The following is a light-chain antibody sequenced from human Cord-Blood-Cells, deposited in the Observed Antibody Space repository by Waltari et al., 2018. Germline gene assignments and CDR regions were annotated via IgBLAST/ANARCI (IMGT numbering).Light chain of an antibody. Sequence: QSALTQPASVSGSPGQSITISCTGTSSDVGGYNYGSWYQQHPGKAPKLMIYEVSNRPSGVSNRFSRSKSGNTASLTISGLQAEDEADYYCSSYTSSSTLYVFGTGTKVTVL. CDR1: SSDVGGYNY. CDR2: EVS. J-gene: IGLJ1*01. V-gene: IGLV2-14*01. CDR3: SSYTSSSTLYV.